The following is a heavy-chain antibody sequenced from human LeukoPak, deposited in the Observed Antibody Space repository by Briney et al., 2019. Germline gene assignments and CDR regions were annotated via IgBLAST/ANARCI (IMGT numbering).Heavy chain of an antibody. J-gene: IGHJ4*02. CDR1: GGTFSSYA. D-gene: IGHD3-22*01. Sequence: SVKVSCKAFGGTFSSYAISWVRQAPGQGLEWMGGIIPIFGTANYAQKFQGRVTITADESTSTAYMELSSLRSEDTAVYYCARGPLGYDSSGYHQTRSYFDYWGQGTLVTVSS. V-gene: IGHV1-69*01. CDR2: IIPIFGTA. CDR3: ARGPLGYDSSGYHQTRSYFDY.